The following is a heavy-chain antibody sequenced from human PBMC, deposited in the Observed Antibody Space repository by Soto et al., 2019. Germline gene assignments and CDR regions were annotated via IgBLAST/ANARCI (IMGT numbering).Heavy chain of an antibody. D-gene: IGHD3-22*01. Sequence: SETLSLTCAVYGGSFSGYYWSWIRQPPGKGLEWIGEINHSGSTNYNPSLKSRVTISVDASKNQFSLKLSSVTAADTAVYYCARGPPALNYYDSSGLDYWGQGTLVTVSS. V-gene: IGHV4-34*01. CDR2: INHSGST. CDR1: GGSFSGYY. J-gene: IGHJ4*02. CDR3: ARGPPALNYYDSSGLDY.